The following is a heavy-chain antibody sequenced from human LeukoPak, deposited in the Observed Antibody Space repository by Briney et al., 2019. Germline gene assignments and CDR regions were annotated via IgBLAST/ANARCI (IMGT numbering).Heavy chain of an antibody. V-gene: IGHV4-39*01. D-gene: IGHD3-9*01. CDR2: VHFSGDI. Sequence: SETLSLTCTVSGGSLNFKTNSWAWVRQPPGRSLEWIGAVHFSGDIYYNPSVMSRVTISVDRSKNQYFLRLNSLTATDTAIYYCARLPPGYPNWFDAWGRGILVTVSS. CDR3: ARLPPGYPNWFDA. CDR1: GGSLNFKTNS. J-gene: IGHJ5*02.